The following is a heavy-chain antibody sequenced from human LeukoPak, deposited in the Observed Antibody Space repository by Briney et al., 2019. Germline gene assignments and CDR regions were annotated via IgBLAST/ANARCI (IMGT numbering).Heavy chain of an antibody. CDR1: GFTFSSYG. V-gene: IGHV3-23*01. Sequence: PGGSLRLSCAASGFTFSSYGLTWVRQAPGKGLEWVSNISGSGGSTYYADSVKGRFTISRDNSKNTLSLQMNSLRAEDTALYYCAKYSSGWVNDYWGQGTLVTVSS. J-gene: IGHJ4*02. CDR2: ISGSGGST. D-gene: IGHD6-19*01. CDR3: AKYSSGWVNDY.